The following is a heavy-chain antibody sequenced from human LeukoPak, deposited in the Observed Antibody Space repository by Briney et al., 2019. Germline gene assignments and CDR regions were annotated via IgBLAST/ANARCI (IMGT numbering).Heavy chain of an antibody. D-gene: IGHD4-17*01. V-gene: IGHV5-51*01. J-gene: IGHJ4*02. CDR1: GYRFLSYW. Sequence: GESLKISCKGAGYRFLSYWIGWVRQMPGKGLEWMGAIYPGDSDTRYSPSFQGQVTISADKSVSTAYLQWSSLKASDTAMYYCARHLPRYGPTDYWGQGTLVTVSS. CDR2: IYPGDSDT. CDR3: ARHLPRYGPTDY.